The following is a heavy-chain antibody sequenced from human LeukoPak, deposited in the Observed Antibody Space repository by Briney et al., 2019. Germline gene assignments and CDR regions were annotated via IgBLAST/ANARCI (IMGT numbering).Heavy chain of an antibody. CDR2: IYSGGST. V-gene: IGHV3-66*04. Sequence: GGSLRLSCAASGFTVSSNYMSWVRQAPGKGLEWVSIIYSGGSTFYADSVKGRFTISRDNAKNSLYLQMNSLRAEDTAVYYCATHKSIAYWGQGTLVTVSS. CDR1: GFTVSSNY. J-gene: IGHJ4*02. CDR3: ATHKSIAY.